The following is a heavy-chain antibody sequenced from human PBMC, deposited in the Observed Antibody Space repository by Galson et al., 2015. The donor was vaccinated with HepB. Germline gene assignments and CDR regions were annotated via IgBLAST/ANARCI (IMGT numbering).Heavy chain of an antibody. Sequence: SVKVSCKASGYTFTSYTMHWVRQAPGQRLEWMGWINAGNGNTKYSQKFQGRVTIMRDTSASTAYMELSSLRSEDTAVYYCARGYDFWSGYLASYMDVWGKGATVTVSS. V-gene: IGHV1-3*01. CDR1: GYTFTSYT. CDR2: INAGNGNT. D-gene: IGHD3-3*01. CDR3: ARGYDFWSGYLASYMDV. J-gene: IGHJ6*03.